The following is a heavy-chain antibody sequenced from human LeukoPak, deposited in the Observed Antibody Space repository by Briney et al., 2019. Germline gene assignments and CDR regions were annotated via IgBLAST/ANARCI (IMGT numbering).Heavy chain of an antibody. CDR2: ISSSSSYI. D-gene: IGHD2-21*01. CDR1: GFTFSSYS. CDR3: ARDVGFLCGYFDY. Sequence: TGGSLRLSCAASGFTFSSYSMNWVRQAPGKGLEWVSSISSSSSYIYYADSVKGRFTISRDNAKNSLYLQMNSLRAEDTAVYYCARDVGFLCGYFDYWGQGTLVTVSS. J-gene: IGHJ4*02. V-gene: IGHV3-21*01.